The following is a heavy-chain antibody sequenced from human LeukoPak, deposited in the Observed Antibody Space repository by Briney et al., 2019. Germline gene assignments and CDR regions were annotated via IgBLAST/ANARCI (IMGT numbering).Heavy chain of an antibody. V-gene: IGHV1-18*04. D-gene: IGHD3-10*01. J-gene: IGHJ4*02. CDR1: GYTFTGYY. CDR3: ARVERIGYYGSGSSADFDY. CDR2: ISAYNGNT. Sequence: GASVKVSCKASGYTFTGYYMHWVRQAPGQGLEWMGWISAYNGNTNYAQKLQGRVTMTTDTSTSTAYMELRSLRSDDTAVYYCARVERIGYYGSGSSADFDYWGQGTPVTVSS.